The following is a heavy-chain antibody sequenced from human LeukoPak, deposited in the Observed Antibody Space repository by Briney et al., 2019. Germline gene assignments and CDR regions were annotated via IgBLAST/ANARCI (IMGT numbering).Heavy chain of an antibody. V-gene: IGHV3-43D*03. CDR2: ISWDGGST. CDR1: GFTFSSYS. Sequence: GGSLRLSCAASGFTFSSYSMNWVRQAPGKGLEWVSLISWDGGSTYYADSVKGRFTISRDNSKNSLYLQMNSLRAEDTALYYCAKDMGDSGSLNGFDYWGQGTLVTVSS. J-gene: IGHJ4*02. D-gene: IGHD1-26*01. CDR3: AKDMGDSGSLNGFDY.